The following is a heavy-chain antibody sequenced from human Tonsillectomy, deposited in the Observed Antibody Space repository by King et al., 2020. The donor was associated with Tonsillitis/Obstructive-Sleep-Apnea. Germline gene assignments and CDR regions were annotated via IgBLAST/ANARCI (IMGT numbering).Heavy chain of an antibody. Sequence: QLQESGPGLVKPSETLSLTCTVSGGSISSFYWSWIRQPPGRGLQWIVYIYYSGSTNYNPSLKSRVAMSADTSKNQISLDLSSVTAADTAVYFCARLGFCNSNWCLPDFWGQGTLVTVSS. D-gene: IGHD2-2*01. CDR2: IYYSGST. V-gene: IGHV4-59*01. CDR3: ARLGFCNSNWCLPDF. CDR1: GGSISSFY. J-gene: IGHJ4*02.